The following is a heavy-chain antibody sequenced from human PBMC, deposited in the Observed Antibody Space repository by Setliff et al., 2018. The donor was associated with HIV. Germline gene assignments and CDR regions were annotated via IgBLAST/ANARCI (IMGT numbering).Heavy chain of an antibody. D-gene: IGHD3-10*01. CDR2: INWNSVSR. CDR1: GFTFDDYA. Sequence: GGSLRLSCEASGFTFDDYAMHWGRQAPGKGLEWVAGINWNSVSRAYADSVQGRFTISRDTSKNTLYLQMNSLRAGDTAVYYCAGETNTMIRGALDRWGQGTMVTVSS. J-gene: IGHJ3*01. CDR3: AGETNTMIRGALDR. V-gene: IGHV3-9*01.